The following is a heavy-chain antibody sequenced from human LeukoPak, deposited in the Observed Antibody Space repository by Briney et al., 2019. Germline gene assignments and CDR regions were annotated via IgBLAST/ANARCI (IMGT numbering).Heavy chain of an antibody. D-gene: IGHD6-13*01. CDR1: GFTFSSYG. CDR2: IRYDGSNK. J-gene: IGHJ4*02. V-gene: IGHV3-30*02. Sequence: GGSLRLSCAASGFTFSSYGMHWVRQAPGKGLEWVAFIRYDGSNKYYADSVKGRFTISRDNAKNSLYLQMNSLRAEDTAVYYCARFIAAPYYFDYWGRGTLVTVSS. CDR3: ARFIAAPYYFDY.